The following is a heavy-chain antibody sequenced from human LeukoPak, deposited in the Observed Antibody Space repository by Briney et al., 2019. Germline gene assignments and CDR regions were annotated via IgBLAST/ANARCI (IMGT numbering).Heavy chain of an antibody. D-gene: IGHD3-22*01. CDR2: ISAYNGNT. Sequence: GASVKVSRKASGYTFTSYGISWVRQAPGQGLEWMGWISAYNGNTNYAQKLQGRVTMTTDTSTSTAYMELRSLRSDDTAVYYCARLREMNYYDSSGHDYWGQGTLVTVSS. V-gene: IGHV1-18*01. CDR1: GYTFTSYG. J-gene: IGHJ4*02. CDR3: ARLREMNYYDSSGHDY.